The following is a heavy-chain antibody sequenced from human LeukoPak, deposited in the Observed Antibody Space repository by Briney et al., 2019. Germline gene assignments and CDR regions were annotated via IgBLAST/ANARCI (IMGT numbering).Heavy chain of an antibody. CDR2: ISSSSTYI. J-gene: IGHJ4*02. Sequence: GGSLRLSCAASGFTFSSYSMNWVRQAPGKGLEWVSSISSSSTYIYYADSVKGRFSISRDNGKNSLYLQMNSLRAEDTAVYYCASTGAGDSSGYSFDYWGQGTLVTVSS. CDR3: ASTGAGDSSGYSFDY. CDR1: GFTFSSYS. V-gene: IGHV3-21*01. D-gene: IGHD3-22*01.